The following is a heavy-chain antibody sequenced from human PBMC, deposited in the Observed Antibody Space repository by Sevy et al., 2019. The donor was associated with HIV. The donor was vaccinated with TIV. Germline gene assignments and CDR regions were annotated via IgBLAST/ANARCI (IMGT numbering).Heavy chain of an antibody. CDR1: GYTLTGYY. Sequence: ASVKVSCKASGYTLTGYYLHWVRQAPGQGLEWMGIINPSGGSTTYAPKFQGRVTMTRDTSTSTVYMELSSLRFEDTAVYYCARDTVVVPAALAYWGQGPLVTVSS. CDR2: INPSGGST. CDR3: ARDTVVVPAALAY. V-gene: IGHV1-46*03. D-gene: IGHD2-2*01. J-gene: IGHJ4*02.